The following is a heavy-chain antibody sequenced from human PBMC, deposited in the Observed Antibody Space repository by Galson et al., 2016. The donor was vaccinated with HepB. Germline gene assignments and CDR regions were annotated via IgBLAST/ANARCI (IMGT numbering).Heavy chain of an antibody. D-gene: IGHD6-6*01. CDR2: ISSSSSEM. J-gene: IGHJ4*02. Sequence: SLRLSCAASGFSFSIYGMNWVRQAPGKGLEWVAYISSSSSEMSYADSVTGRFTISRDNAKNFLFLQMSGLGAEDTAVHYCVRGGAARPDYWGQGILVTVSS. CDR3: VRGGAARPDY. V-gene: IGHV3-48*01. CDR1: GFSFSIYG.